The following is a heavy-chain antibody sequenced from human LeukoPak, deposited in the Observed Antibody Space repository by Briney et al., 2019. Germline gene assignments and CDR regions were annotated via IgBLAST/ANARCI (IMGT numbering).Heavy chain of an antibody. Sequence: SETLSLTCTVSGGSISSYYWSWIRQPAGKGLEWMGRIYTSGSTNYNPSLKSRVTMSVDTSKNQFSLKLSSVTAADTAVYYCARSLYDFWSGYYPLGYWGQGTLVTVSS. D-gene: IGHD3-3*01. CDR2: IYTSGST. J-gene: IGHJ4*02. CDR3: ARSLYDFWSGYYPLGY. V-gene: IGHV4-4*07. CDR1: GGSISSYY.